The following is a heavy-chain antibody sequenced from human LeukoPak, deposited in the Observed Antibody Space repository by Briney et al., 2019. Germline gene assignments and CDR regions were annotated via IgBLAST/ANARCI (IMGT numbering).Heavy chain of an antibody. D-gene: IGHD2-2*01. CDR3: AKEGIVVVPADDY. V-gene: IGHV3-30*02. CDR1: GFTFSSYS. Sequence: GGSLRLSCAASGFTFSSYSMNWVRQAPGKGLEWVAFIRYDGSNKYYADSVKGRFTISRDNSKNTLYLQMNSLRAEDTAVYYCAKEGIVVVPADDYWGQGTLVTVSS. CDR2: IRYDGSNK. J-gene: IGHJ4*02.